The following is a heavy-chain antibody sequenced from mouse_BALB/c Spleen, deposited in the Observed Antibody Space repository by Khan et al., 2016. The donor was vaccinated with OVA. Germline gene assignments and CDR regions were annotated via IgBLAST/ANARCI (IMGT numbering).Heavy chain of an antibody. CDR2: ISGTGIYT. Sequence: EVKLVESGGGLVKPGGSLKLSCAPSGFAFSRYDMSWVRQTPEKRLEWVATISGTGIYTYYQDSVKGRFPIPRDNDRNTLYLQRSSLGSDASAVYDCARPSYYGNPWFTYWGQGTLVTVSA. CDR3: ARPSYYGNPWFTY. J-gene: IGHJ3*01. V-gene: IGHV5-9*02. CDR1: GFAFSRYD. D-gene: IGHD2-10*01.